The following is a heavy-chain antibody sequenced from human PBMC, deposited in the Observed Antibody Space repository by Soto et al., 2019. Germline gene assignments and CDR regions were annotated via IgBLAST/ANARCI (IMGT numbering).Heavy chain of an antibody. V-gene: IGHV4-59*03. CDR3: ARMERSKEGLSVYYFDF. D-gene: IGHD1-1*01. CDR1: GGSISGYF. J-gene: IGHJ4*02. CDR2: ISYRGIT. Sequence: SATLSLTCTVSGGSISGYFWSWIRQSPGKEPEWIGYISYRGITNYNPSLESRVSISLNTSQHQFSLKLDAVTAADTAVYYCARMERSKEGLSVYYFDFWGQGNLVT.